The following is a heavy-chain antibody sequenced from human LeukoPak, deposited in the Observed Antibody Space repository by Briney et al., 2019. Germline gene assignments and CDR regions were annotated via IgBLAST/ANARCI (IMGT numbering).Heavy chain of an antibody. CDR1: GFTVSSSY. J-gene: IGHJ6*02. CDR2: IYSAGST. Sequence: GGSLRLSCAASGFTVSSSYISWVRQAPGKGLECVSVIYSAGSTYYADSVKGRFTISRDNSKNTLYLQLNSLRPEDTAVYYCARDLVAAREDYHYYGSDVWGQGTTVTVS. V-gene: IGHV3-66*02. D-gene: IGHD2-15*01. CDR3: ARDLVAAREDYHYYGSDV.